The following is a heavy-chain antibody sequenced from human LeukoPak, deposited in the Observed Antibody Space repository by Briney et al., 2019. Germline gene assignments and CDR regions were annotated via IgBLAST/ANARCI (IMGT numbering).Heavy chain of an antibody. CDR2: IIPIFGTA. J-gene: IGHJ4*02. Sequence: ASVKVSCKASGGTFSSYAISWVRQAPGQGLEWMGGIIPIFGTANYAQKFQGRVTITADESTSTAYMELSSLRSEDTAVYYCASWAHCGGDCYSESYWGQGTLVTVSS. CDR1: GGTFSSYA. CDR3: ASWAHCGGDCYSESY. D-gene: IGHD2-21*02. V-gene: IGHV1-69*01.